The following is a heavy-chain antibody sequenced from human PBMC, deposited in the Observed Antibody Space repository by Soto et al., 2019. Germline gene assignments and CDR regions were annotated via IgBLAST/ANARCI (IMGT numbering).Heavy chain of an antibody. Sequence: ASVKVSCKASGGTFSSYTISWVRQAPGQGLEWMGRIIPILGIANYAQKFQGRVTITADKSTSTAYMELSSLRSEDTAVYYCARGDGWIAARPGYYYMDVWGKGTTVTVSS. J-gene: IGHJ6*03. CDR2: IIPILGIA. D-gene: IGHD6-6*01. CDR3: ARGDGWIAARPGYYYMDV. V-gene: IGHV1-69*02. CDR1: GGTFSSYT.